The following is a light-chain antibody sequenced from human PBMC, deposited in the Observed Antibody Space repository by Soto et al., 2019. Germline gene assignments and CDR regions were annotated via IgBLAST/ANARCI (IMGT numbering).Light chain of an antibody. J-gene: IGLJ3*02. V-gene: IGLV2-23*02. Sequence: QSLLTQPASVSGSPGQSITISCTGTSSDVGSYNLVSWYQQHPGKAPKLMIYEVSKRPSGVSNRFSGSKSGNTASLTISGLQAEDEADYYCCSYAGSSTWVFGGGTQLTVL. CDR1: SSDVGSYNL. CDR2: EVS. CDR3: CSYAGSSTWV.